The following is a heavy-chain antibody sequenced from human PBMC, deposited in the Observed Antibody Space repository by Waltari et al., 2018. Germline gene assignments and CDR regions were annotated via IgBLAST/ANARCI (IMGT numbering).Heavy chain of an antibody. Sequence: EVQLVESGGGLVKPGGSLRLSCAASGFTLSSYSMNWVRQAPGKGVEVAPSITRSSREIYYADSVKGGFTIPRDNAKNSLYLQMNSLRAEDTAVYYCARDRWEQAIDYWGQGTLVTVSS. CDR1: GFTLSSYS. CDR2: ITRSSREI. J-gene: IGHJ4*02. V-gene: IGHV3-21*01. D-gene: IGHD1-26*01. CDR3: ARDRWEQAIDY.